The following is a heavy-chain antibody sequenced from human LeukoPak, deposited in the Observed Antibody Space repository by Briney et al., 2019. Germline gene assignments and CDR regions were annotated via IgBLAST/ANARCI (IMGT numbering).Heavy chain of an antibody. V-gene: IGHV3-23*01. CDR1: GFTFSTYA. Sequence: PGGSLRLSCAASGFTFSTYAMSWVRHAPGKGPEWVSGIRDSGDRTFYADSVKGRFTISRDNSKNTLYLQMDSLRGEDTAMYYCVKEVTTIGIPVFDYWGQGTLVTVSS. CDR3: VKEVTTIGIPVFDY. J-gene: IGHJ4*02. CDR2: IRDSGDRT. D-gene: IGHD1/OR15-1a*01.